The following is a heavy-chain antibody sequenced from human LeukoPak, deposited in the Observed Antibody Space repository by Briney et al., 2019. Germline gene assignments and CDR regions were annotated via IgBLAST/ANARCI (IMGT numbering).Heavy chain of an antibody. D-gene: IGHD4-11*01. Sequence: GGSLRLSCAASGFTFSSYGIHWVRQAPGKGLEWVAFIRYDGRNKYYADSVKGRFTISRDNSKNTLYLQMNSLRVDDTAVYYCASGDYSDYLAAFDIWGQGTKVTVS. CDR3: ASGDYSDYLAAFDI. CDR2: IRYDGRNK. CDR1: GFTFSSYG. J-gene: IGHJ3*02. V-gene: IGHV3-30*02.